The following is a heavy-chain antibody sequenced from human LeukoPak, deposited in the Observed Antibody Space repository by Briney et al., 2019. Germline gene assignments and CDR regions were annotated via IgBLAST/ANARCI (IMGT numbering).Heavy chain of an antibody. CDR1: GGSISSSNW. D-gene: IGHD3-22*01. CDR3: ASLPNYYDSSGYYYALSN. V-gene: IGHV4-4*07. Sequence: PSETLSLTCAVSGGSISSSNWWSWVRQPAGKGLEWIERIYTSGSTNYNPSLKSRVTMSVDTSKNQFSLKLSSVTAADTAVYYCASLPNYYDSSGYYYALSNWGQGTLVTVSS. CDR2: IYTSGST. J-gene: IGHJ4*02.